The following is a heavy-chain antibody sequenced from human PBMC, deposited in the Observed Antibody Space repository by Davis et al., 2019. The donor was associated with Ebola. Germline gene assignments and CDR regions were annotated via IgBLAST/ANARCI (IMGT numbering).Heavy chain of an antibody. J-gene: IGHJ4*02. V-gene: IGHV3-23*01. CDR2: ITRSGRST. CDR1: GFTISSFA. Sequence: GGSLRLSCAASGFTISSFAMTWARQAPGKGLEWGSAITRSGRSTYYADSVKGRFTIYRDNSKNPVYLHMNSLRAEDTAVYYCATGQQLGYWGQGSLVTVSS. D-gene: IGHD6-13*01. CDR3: ATGQQLGY.